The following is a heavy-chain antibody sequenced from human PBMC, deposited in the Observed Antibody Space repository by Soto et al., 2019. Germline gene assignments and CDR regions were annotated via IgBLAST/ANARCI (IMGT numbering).Heavy chain of an antibody. CDR1: GFTFSSYA. V-gene: IGHV3-23*01. J-gene: IGHJ4*02. D-gene: IGHD3-3*01. CDR2: ISVSGTNK. Sequence: GGSLRLSCAAPGFTFSSYAMSWVRQAPGKGLEWVSGISVSGTNKYYADAVKGRFTISRDNSKNTLYLQMNNLRAEDTAVYYCADGGEWSFNFVYWGQGTQVTVSS. CDR3: ADGGEWSFNFVY.